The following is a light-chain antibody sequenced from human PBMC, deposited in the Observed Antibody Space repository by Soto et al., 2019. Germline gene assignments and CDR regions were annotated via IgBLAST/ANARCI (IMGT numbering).Light chain of an antibody. Sequence: DIQMTQSPSTLPASVGDRVTVTCRASQSIRSWLAWYQEKPGKAPKLLIYKASLLETGVPSRFSGSGSGTEFTLTISSLQPDDFATYSCQQYTPNSRTFGQGTK. V-gene: IGKV1-5*03. CDR3: QQYTPNSRT. CDR1: QSIRSW. CDR2: KAS. J-gene: IGKJ1*01.